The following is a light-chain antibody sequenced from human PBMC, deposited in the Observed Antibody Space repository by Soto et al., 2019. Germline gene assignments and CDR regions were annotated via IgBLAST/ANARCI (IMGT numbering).Light chain of an antibody. CDR1: SSNLGGYNY. CDR2: EVT. Sequence: QSALTQPPSASGPPGNSVTTSGTGPSSNLGGYNYVSWYQQYPGRAPKLMIYEVTKRPSGVPDRFSGSKSGNTASLTVSGLQAEDEADYYCSSYAASNNFYFVFGGGTKLTVL. V-gene: IGLV2-8*01. CDR3: SSYAASNNFYFV. J-gene: IGLJ3*02.